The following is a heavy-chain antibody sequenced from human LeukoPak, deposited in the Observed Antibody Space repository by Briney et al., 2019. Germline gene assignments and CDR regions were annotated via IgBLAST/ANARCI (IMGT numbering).Heavy chain of an antibody. J-gene: IGHJ3*02. V-gene: IGHV3-23*01. D-gene: IGHD6-13*01. CDR3: AKVSAGIAAAEAFDI. Sequence: GGSLRLSCAASGFTFSTYAMSWVRQAPGKGLEWVSAISGSGGSTYYADSVKGRLTISRDNSKNTLYLQMNSLRAEDTAVYYCAKVSAGIAAAEAFDIWGQGTMVTVSS. CDR2: ISGSGGST. CDR1: GFTFSTYA.